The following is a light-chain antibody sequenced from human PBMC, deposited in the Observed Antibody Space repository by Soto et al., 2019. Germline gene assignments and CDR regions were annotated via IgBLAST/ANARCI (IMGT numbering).Light chain of an antibody. CDR1: HSPSSTS. CDR2: GAS. Sequence: VFVQSPSTLTFSPGERATLSCRGTHSPSSTSLAWYQQKPGQAPRLLIYGASARATGIPARFSASGSGTEFTLTISSLQSEDFTAYYCQHFRSWLGTFGGGTKVDIK. CDR3: QHFRSWLGT. J-gene: IGKJ4*01. V-gene: IGKV3-20*01.